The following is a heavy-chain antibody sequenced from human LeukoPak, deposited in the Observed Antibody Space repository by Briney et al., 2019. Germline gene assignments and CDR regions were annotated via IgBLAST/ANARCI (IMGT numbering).Heavy chain of an antibody. J-gene: IGHJ6*02. V-gene: IGHV1-2*02. Sequence: GASVKVSCKASGYTFTDYYMHWVRQAPGQGLEWMGWINPNSGGTNYAQKFQGRVTMTRDTSISTAYMELSRLRSDDTAVYYCARVEYDSSGYYYYYYGMDVWGQGTTVTVSS. CDR3: ARVEYDSSGYYYYYYGMDV. D-gene: IGHD3-22*01. CDR2: INPNSGGT. CDR1: GYTFTDYY.